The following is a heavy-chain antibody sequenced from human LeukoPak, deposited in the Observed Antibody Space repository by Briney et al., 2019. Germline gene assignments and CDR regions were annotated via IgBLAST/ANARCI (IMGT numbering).Heavy chain of an antibody. D-gene: IGHD6-13*01. V-gene: IGHV3-23*01. J-gene: IGHJ6*02. CDR3: ARDRDSSWPYYYYGMDV. Sequence: GGSLRLSCAASGFTFSSYAMSWVRQAPGKGLEWVSAISGSGGSTYYADSVKGRFTISRGNSKNTLYLQMNSLRAEDTAVYYCARDRDSSWPYYYYGMDVWGQGPRSPSP. CDR1: GFTFSSYA. CDR2: ISGSGGST.